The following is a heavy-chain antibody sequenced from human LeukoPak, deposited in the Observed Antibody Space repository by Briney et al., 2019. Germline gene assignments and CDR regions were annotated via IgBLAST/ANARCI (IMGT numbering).Heavy chain of an antibody. D-gene: IGHD3-16*02. CDR3: ARAGYDYVWGSYRGEYFQH. J-gene: IGHJ1*01. CDR1: GFTFSGYS. V-gene: IGHV3-21*01. CDR2: ISSSSSYI. Sequence: GGSLRLSCAASGFTFSGYSMNWARQAPGKGLEWVSSISSSSSYIYYADSVKGRFTISRDNAKNSLYPQMNSLRAEDTAVYYCARAGYDYVWGSYRGEYFQHWGQGTLVTVSS.